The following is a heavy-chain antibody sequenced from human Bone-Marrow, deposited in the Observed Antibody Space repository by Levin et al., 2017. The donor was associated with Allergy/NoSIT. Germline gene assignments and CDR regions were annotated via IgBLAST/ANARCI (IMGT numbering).Heavy chain of an antibody. Sequence: SETLSLTCTVSGGAISGHYWSWVRQPPGKGLEWIGFLFYTGSTKYNPSLNSRVTISVDTSNNQFSLRLSSVTSADTALYYCARGNGRQVGHPFDLWGQGTEVSVSS. CDR1: GGAISGHY. V-gene: IGHV4-59*11. J-gene: IGHJ3*01. CDR3: ARGNGRQVGHPFDL. D-gene: IGHD1-26*01. CDR2: LFYTGST.